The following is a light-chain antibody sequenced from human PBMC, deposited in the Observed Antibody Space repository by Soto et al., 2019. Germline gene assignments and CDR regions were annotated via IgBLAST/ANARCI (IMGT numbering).Light chain of an antibody. CDR2: GAS. CDR3: QQYEDWPRT. J-gene: IGKJ1*01. V-gene: IGKV3-15*01. Sequence: EMVMTQSPVTLSVSPGERATLSCRASQSVSSNLAWYQQKPGQAPRLLIYGASTRATGIPARFSASGSGTEFPLTISSLQSEDFAIYYCQQYEDWPRTFGQGTTVEIK. CDR1: QSVSSN.